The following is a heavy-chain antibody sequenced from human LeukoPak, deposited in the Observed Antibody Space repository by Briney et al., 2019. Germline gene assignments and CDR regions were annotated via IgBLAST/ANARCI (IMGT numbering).Heavy chain of an antibody. J-gene: IGHJ4*02. CDR2: INQDGSEK. CDR1: GFTLNNYW. Sequence: PGGSLRLSCAASGFTLNNYWMGWVRQAPGRGLEWVANINQDGSEKYYVDSVKGRFTISRDNAKNSLYLQMNSLRAEDTAVYYCARSRLRWYSDYWGQGTLVTVSS. CDR3: ARSRLRWYSDY. D-gene: IGHD4-23*01. V-gene: IGHV3-7*01.